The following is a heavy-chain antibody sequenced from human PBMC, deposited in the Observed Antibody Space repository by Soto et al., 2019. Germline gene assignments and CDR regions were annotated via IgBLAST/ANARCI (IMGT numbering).Heavy chain of an antibody. Sequence: GGPRGPSLAAPGLPFDPNAMSWVRQAPGKGLEWVSTIIGSGSSTYYADSVRGRFTISRDNSRNTLYLQINSLRTEDTAVYYCAKPDFWGQGTLVTVSS. CDR3: AKPDF. J-gene: IGHJ4*02. CDR1: GLPFDPNA. CDR2: IIGSGSST. V-gene: IGHV3-23*01.